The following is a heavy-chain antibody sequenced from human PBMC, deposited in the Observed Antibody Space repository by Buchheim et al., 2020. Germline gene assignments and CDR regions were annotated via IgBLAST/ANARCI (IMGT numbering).Heavy chain of an antibody. CDR2: IGGSSYTT. Sequence: EVQLLESGGGLVQPGGSLRLSCAASGFTFSSYALNWVRQAPGRGLEWVSAIGGSSYTTYYADSVKGRITISRDISKNMLFLQMNSLRAEDTAVYYCAKGACSSTSCYAGGYFDSWGQGTL. J-gene: IGHJ4*02. CDR3: AKGACSSTSCYAGGYFDS. V-gene: IGHV3-23*01. D-gene: IGHD2-2*01. CDR1: GFTFSSYA.